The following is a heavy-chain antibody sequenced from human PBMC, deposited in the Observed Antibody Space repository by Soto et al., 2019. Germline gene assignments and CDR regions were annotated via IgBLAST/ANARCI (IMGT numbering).Heavy chain of an antibody. CDR1: GFTFSSYA. V-gene: IGHV3-23*01. CDR2: ISGSGGST. J-gene: IGHJ3*01. D-gene: IGHD2-15*01. CDR3: ARETPFFSGGSCYSGFDVFDF. Sequence: GGSLRLSCAASGFTFSSYAMSWVRQAPGKGLEWVSAISGSGGSTYYADSVKGRFTISRDNSKNTLYLPMNSLRAEDTAVYYWARETPFFSGGSCYSGFDVFDFWGQGTMVTVSS.